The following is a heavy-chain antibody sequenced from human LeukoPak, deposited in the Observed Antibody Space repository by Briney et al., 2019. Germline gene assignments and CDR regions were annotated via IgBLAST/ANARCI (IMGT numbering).Heavy chain of an antibody. D-gene: IGHD3-10*01. Sequence: ASVEVSCKVSGYTLTELSMHGVRQPPGRGREWMGGFDPEDGETIYVQKFQGRVTMPEDTSTDTAYMELSSLRSEDTAVYYCATSGYYGSGSCLYWYFDLWGRGTLVTVSS. V-gene: IGHV1-24*01. CDR3: ATSGYYGSGSCLYWYFDL. CDR1: GYTLTELS. J-gene: IGHJ2*01. CDR2: FDPEDGET.